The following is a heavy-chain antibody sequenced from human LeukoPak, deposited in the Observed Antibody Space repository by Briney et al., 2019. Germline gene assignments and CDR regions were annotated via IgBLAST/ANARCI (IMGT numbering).Heavy chain of an antibody. Sequence: ASVKVSCKASGGTFISYAISWVRQAPGQGLEWMGGIIPIFGTANYAQKFQGRVTITTDESTSTAYMELSSLRSEDTAVYYCARDSRSSWYRGYYYYYYMDVWGKGPRSPSP. CDR1: GGTFISYA. CDR2: IIPIFGTA. D-gene: IGHD6-13*01. CDR3: ARDSRSSWYRGYYYYYYMDV. J-gene: IGHJ6*03. V-gene: IGHV1-69*05.